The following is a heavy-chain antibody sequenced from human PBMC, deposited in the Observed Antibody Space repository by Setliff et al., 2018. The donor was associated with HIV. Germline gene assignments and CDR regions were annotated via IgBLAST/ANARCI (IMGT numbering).Heavy chain of an antibody. J-gene: IGHJ4*02. CDR1: GFTFSCCA. D-gene: IGHD6-6*01. CDR3: AMFSSSSG. CDR2: IGNSGVET. V-gene: IGHV3-23*01. Sequence: GGSLRLSCSGSGFTFSCCAVNWVRQAPGKGLEWVSSIGNSGVETFYADSVRSRFFVSRDNAKNTLYLQMNGLRGEDTAVYYCAMFSSSSGWGQGTQVTVSS.